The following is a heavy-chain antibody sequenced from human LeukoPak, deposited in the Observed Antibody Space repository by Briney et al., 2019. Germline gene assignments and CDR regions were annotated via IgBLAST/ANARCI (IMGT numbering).Heavy chain of an antibody. CDR3: AKDGFGSSWPYYFDY. CDR2: YSGSGGST. V-gene: IGHV3-23*01. D-gene: IGHD6-13*01. Sequence: GGSLRLYCAASGFTFSSNAMSWVRQAPGKGLEWLSAYSGSGGSTYYADSVNGRFTISRDNSKTTLYLQMNSMRADDTAVYYWAKDGFGSSWPYYFDYWGQGTLVTVSS. CDR1: GFTFSSNA. J-gene: IGHJ4*02.